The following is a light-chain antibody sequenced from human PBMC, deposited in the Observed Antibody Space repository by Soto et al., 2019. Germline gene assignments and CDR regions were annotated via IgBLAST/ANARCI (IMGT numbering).Light chain of an antibody. CDR2: EVS. J-gene: IGLJ1*01. CDR3: SSYTSSSTLPYV. CDR1: SSDVGGYNY. Sequence: QSAVTQPASVSGSPGQSITISCTGTSSDVGGYNYVSWYQQHPGKAPKLMIYEVSNRPSGVSNRFSGSKSGNTASLTISGLQAEDEADYYCSSYTSSSTLPYVFGTGTKLTVL. V-gene: IGLV2-14*01.